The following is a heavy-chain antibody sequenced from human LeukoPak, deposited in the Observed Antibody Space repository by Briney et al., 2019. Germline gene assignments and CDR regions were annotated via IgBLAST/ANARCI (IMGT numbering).Heavy chain of an antibody. CDR2: ISGYQGST. CDR1: GYTFTNYG. CDR3: AGSGLGTSTAGPFNY. Sequence: ASVKVSCKASGYTFTNYGITWVRQAPGQGLEWMGWISGYQGSTKYAQNFQGRVTMTIDTSTSTAYMDLMSLRSDDTAIYFCAGSGLGTSTAGPFNYWGQGTLVAVSS. V-gene: IGHV1-18*01. J-gene: IGHJ4*02. D-gene: IGHD5-24*01.